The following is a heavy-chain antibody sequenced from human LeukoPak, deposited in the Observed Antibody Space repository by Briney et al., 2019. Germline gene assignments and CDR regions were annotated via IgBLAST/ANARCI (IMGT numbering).Heavy chain of an antibody. CDR1: GGFISSYY. D-gene: IGHD1-26*01. J-gene: IGHJ4*02. Sequence: PSETLSLTCTVSGGFISSYYWSWIRQPPGEGLEWIGYIYYSGSTNYNPSLKSRVTISVDTSKNQFSLKLSSVTAADTAVYYCARSGWELPYYDYWGQGTLVTVSS. V-gene: IGHV4-59*01. CDR2: IYYSGST. CDR3: ARSGWELPYYDY.